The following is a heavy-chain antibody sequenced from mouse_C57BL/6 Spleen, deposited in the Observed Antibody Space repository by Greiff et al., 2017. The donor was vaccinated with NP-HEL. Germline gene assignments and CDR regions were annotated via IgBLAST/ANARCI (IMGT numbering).Heavy chain of an antibody. Sequence: EVQLKESGAGLVKPGGSLKLSCAASGFTFSSYAMSWVRQTPEKRLEWVAYISSGGDYIYYADTVKGRFTISRDNARNTLYLQMSSLKSEDTAMYYCTRVEGHYYGSSFYAMDYWGQGTSVTVSS. CDR2: ISSGGDYI. CDR1: GFTFSSYA. V-gene: IGHV5-9-1*02. CDR3: TRVEGHYYGSSFYAMDY. J-gene: IGHJ4*01. D-gene: IGHD1-1*01.